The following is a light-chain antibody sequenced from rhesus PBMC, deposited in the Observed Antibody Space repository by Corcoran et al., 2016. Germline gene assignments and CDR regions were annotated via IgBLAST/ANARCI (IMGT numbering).Light chain of an antibody. CDR1: QGISSY. V-gene: IGKV1-25*01. J-gene: IGKJ4*01. Sequence: DIQMTQSPSSLSASVGDRVTITCRASQGISSYLAWYQQKPGKAPNLLIYAASTVQSGGPSRFSGSGSGTDFTLTISSRQPEDFATYYCQQHNSYPLTFGGGTKVERK. CDR3: QQHNSYPLT. CDR2: AAS.